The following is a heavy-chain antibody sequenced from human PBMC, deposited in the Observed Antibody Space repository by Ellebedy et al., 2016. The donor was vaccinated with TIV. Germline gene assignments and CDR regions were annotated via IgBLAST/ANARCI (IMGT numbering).Heavy chain of an antibody. Sequence: GESLKISCAASGFTFSSYAMSWVRQAPGKGLEWVSAISGSGGSTYYADSVKGRFTISRDNSKNTLYLQMNSLRAEDTAVYYCAKRHPNPSGYSSSWYAPHFDYWGQGTLVTVSS. CDR1: GFTFSSYA. V-gene: IGHV3-23*01. J-gene: IGHJ4*02. CDR2: ISGSGGST. D-gene: IGHD6-13*01. CDR3: AKRHPNPSGYSSSWYAPHFDY.